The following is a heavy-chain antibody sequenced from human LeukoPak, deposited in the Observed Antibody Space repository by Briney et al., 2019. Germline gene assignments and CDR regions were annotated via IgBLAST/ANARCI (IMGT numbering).Heavy chain of an antibody. Sequence: PSETLSLTCAVYGGSFSGYYWSWIRQPPGKGLEWIGEINHSGSTNYNPSLKSRVTISVDTSKNQFSLKLSSVTAADTAVYYCAREVYYYDSSGYYSEGNWFDPWGQGTLVTVSS. CDR1: GGSFSGYY. CDR2: INHSGST. D-gene: IGHD3-22*01. V-gene: IGHV4-34*01. J-gene: IGHJ5*02. CDR3: AREVYYYDSSGYYSEGNWFDP.